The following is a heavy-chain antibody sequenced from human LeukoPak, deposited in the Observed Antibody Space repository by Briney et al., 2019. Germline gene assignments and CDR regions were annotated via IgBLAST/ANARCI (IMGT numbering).Heavy chain of an antibody. CDR1: GGSISSYY. J-gene: IGHJ3*02. D-gene: IGHD3-3*01. V-gene: IGHV4-4*07. CDR3: ARDLKYYDFWSGYPRTDAFDI. Sequence: SETLSLTCTVSGGSISSYYWSWIRQPAGKGLEWIGRIYTSGSTNYNPSLKSRVTMSVDTSKNQFSLKLSSVTAADPAVYYCARDLKYYDFWSGYPRTDAFDIWGQGTMVTVSS. CDR2: IYTSGST.